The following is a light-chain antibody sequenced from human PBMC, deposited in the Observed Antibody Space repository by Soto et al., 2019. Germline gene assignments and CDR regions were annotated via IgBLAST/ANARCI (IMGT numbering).Light chain of an antibody. V-gene: IGLV2-14*03. Sequence: QSALTQPASVSGSPGQSITISCTGTSSDVGGYDFVSWYQHHPGKAPRLMIYDVSHRPSGVSDRFSASKSGNTASLTISGLLAEDEADYYCSSYTSISTYVFGTGNKLTVL. J-gene: IGLJ1*01. CDR2: DVS. CDR1: SSDVGGYDF. CDR3: SSYTSISTYV.